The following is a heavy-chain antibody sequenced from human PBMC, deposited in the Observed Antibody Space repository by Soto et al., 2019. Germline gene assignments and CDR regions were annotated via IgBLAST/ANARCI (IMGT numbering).Heavy chain of an antibody. CDR2: INHSGST. J-gene: IGHJ4*02. D-gene: IGHD3-10*01. CDR3: ARASMVRGPPVH. V-gene: IGHV4-34*01. Sequence: SETLSLTCAVYGGSFSGYYWSWIRQPPGKGLEWIGEINHSGSTNYNPSLKSRVTISVDTSKNQFSLKLSSVTAADTAVYYCARASMVRGPPVHWGQGTLVTVSS. CDR1: GGSFSGYY.